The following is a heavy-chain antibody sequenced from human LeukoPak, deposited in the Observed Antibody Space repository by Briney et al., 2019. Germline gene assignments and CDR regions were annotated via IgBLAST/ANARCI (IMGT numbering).Heavy chain of an antibody. V-gene: IGHV3-15*01. CDR2: IKSKTDGGTT. CDR1: GFTFSNAW. Sequence: PGRSPRLSCAASGFTFSNAWMSWVRQAPGKGLEWVGRIKSKTDGGTTDYAAPVKGRFTISRDDSKNTLYLQMNSLKTEDTAVYYCSTRDSSSWLYFNYWGQGTLVTVSS. J-gene: IGHJ4*02. CDR3: STRDSSSWLYFNY. D-gene: IGHD6-13*01.